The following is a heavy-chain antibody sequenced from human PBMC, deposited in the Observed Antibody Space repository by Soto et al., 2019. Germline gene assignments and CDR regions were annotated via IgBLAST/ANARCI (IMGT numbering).Heavy chain of an antibody. CDR2: IWYDGSNK. J-gene: IGHJ4*02. Sequence: GGSLRLSCAASGFTFSSYGMHWVRQAPGKGLEWVAVIWYDGSNKYYADSVKGRFTISRDNSKNTLYLQMNSLRAEDTAVYYCARSGYCSSTSCSFDYWGQGTLVTVSS. CDR3: ARSGYCSSTSCSFDY. D-gene: IGHD2-2*01. V-gene: IGHV3-33*01. CDR1: GFTFSSYG.